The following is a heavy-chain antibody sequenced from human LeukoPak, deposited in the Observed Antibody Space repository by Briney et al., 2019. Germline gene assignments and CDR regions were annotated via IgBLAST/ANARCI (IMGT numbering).Heavy chain of an antibody. V-gene: IGHV1-69*05. CDR2: IIPIFGTA. D-gene: IGHD3-10*01. Sequence: GASVKVSCKASGGTFSSYAISWVRQAPGQGLEWMGGIIPIFGTANYAQRFQGRVTITTDESTSTAYMELSSLGSEDTAVYYCAVYGSGSGSRANYYYYYYMDVWGKGTTVTVSS. CDR3: AVYGSGSGSRANYYYYYYMDV. J-gene: IGHJ6*03. CDR1: GGTFSSYA.